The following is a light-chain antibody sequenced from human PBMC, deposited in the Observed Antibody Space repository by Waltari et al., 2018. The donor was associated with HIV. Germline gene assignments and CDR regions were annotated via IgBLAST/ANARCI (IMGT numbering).Light chain of an antibody. CDR1: QNIGNY. V-gene: IGKV3-11*01. CDR2: DAS. Sequence: EVVLTQSPSTLPLSQGERATPSCRASQNIGNYLAWYQQKPGQAPRLLIYDASTRASGIPARFSGSGSGTDFTLTISSIEPEDVAVYYCQQRSNWPPVTFGQGTRLEI. CDR3: QQRSNWPPVT. J-gene: IGKJ5*01.